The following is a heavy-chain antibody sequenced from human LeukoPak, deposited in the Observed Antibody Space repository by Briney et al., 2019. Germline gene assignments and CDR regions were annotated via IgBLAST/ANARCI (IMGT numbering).Heavy chain of an antibody. V-gene: IGHV4-38-2*02. Sequence: PSETLSLTCTVSGYCISSGYYWGWIRQPPGKGLEWIGSIYHSGSTYYNPSLKSRVTISVDTSKNQFSLKLSSVTAADTAAYYCARVGLDDSSGDAWGQGTLVTVSS. CDR3: ARVGLDDSSGDA. J-gene: IGHJ5*02. CDR2: IYHSGST. D-gene: IGHD3-22*01. CDR1: GYCISSGYY.